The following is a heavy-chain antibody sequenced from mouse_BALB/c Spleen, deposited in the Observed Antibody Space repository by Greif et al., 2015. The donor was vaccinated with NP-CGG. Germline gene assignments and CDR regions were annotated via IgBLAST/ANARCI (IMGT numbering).Heavy chain of an antibody. Sequence: LVESGPELVKPGASVKISCKASGYTFTGYYINWVKQKPGRGLEWIGWIYPGSGNTKYNEKFKGKATLTVDTSSSTVYMQLSCLTSEDTAVYFCARRTGTEAMDYWGQGTSVTVSS. V-gene: IGHV1-84*02. CDR1: GYTFTGYY. CDR2: IYPGSGNT. J-gene: IGHJ4*01. CDR3: ARRTGTEAMDY. D-gene: IGHD4-1*01.